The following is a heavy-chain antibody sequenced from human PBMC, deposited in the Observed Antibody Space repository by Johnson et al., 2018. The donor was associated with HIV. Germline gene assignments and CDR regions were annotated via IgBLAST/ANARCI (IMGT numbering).Heavy chain of an antibody. J-gene: IGHJ3*02. V-gene: IGHV3-20*04. CDR3: ARQNYYDSSGQGGGLEI. CDR1: GFTFDDYG. D-gene: IGHD3-22*01. CDR2: IDWNGGRQ. Sequence: VQLVESGGGVVRPGGYLRLSCAVSGFTFDDYGMTWVRQAPGKGLEWVSSIDWNGGRQRYVDSVRGRFTISRDNAKNSLYMEMNNLRAEDTALYYCARQNYYDSSGQGGGLEIWGQGTMVTVSS.